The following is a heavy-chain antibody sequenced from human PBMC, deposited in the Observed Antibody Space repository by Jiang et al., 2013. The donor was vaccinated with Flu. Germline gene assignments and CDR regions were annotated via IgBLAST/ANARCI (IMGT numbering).Heavy chain of an antibody. CDR3: AREGGGITIFGVVPYYFDY. D-gene: IGHD3-3*01. CDR2: IIPILGIA. CDR1: GGTFSSYA. J-gene: IGHJ4*02. V-gene: IGHV1-69*04. Sequence: SVKVSCKASGGTFSSYAISWVRQAPGQGLEWMGRIIPILGIANYAQKFQGRVTITADKSTSTAYMELSSLRSEDTAVYYCAREGGGITIFGVVPYYFDYWGQGTLVTVSS.